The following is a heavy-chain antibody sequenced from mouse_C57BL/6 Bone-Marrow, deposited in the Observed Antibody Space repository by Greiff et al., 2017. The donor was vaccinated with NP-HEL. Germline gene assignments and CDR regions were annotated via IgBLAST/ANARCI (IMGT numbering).Heavy chain of an antibody. CDR2: ISDGGSYS. CDR3: ARDYYGSSYWYFDV. V-gene: IGHV5-4*01. CDR1: GFTFSSYA. D-gene: IGHD1-1*01. Sequence: EVKLVESGGGLVKPGGSLKLSCAASGFTFSSYAMSWVRQTPEKRLEWVATISDGGSYSYYPANVKGRFTISRDNDKNNLYLQMSHLKSEDTAMYYCARDYYGSSYWYFDVWGTGTTVTVSS. J-gene: IGHJ1*03.